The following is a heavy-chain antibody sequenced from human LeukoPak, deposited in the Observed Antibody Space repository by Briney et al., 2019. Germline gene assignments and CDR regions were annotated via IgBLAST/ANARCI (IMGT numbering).Heavy chain of an antibody. V-gene: IGHV1-18*01. CDR1: GYTFNTYG. J-gene: IGHJ3*02. CDR3: AGQTDAFDI. CDR2: ISGYNGKT. Sequence: ASVKVSCKASGYTFNTYGITWVRQAPGQGLEWMGWISGYNGKTKYAQKLQDRVTMTTDTSTTTAYMELRSLRSDDTAVYYCAGQTDAFDIWGQGTMVTVSS.